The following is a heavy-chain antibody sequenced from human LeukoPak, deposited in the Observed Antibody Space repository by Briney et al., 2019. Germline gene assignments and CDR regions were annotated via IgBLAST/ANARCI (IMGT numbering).Heavy chain of an antibody. CDR3: AKSSSGWFIVVF. Sequence: GGSLRLSCAASGFTFSSYAMSWVRQAPGKGLGWVSAISGSATTYYADSVKGRFTISRDNSKNTLYLQMNSLRAEDTAVYYCAKSSSGWFIVVFWGQGTLVTVSS. CDR2: ISGSATT. D-gene: IGHD6-19*01. V-gene: IGHV3-23*01. J-gene: IGHJ4*02. CDR1: GFTFSSYA.